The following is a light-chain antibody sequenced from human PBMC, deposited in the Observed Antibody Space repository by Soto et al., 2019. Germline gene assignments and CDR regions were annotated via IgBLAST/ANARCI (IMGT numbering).Light chain of an antibody. CDR3: ISYTTISTYV. CDR2: EVS. CDR1: SSDVDGYNY. V-gene: IGLV2-14*01. Sequence: QSALTQPASVSGSPGQSIAISCTGTSSDVDGYNYVSWYQHHPGKAPKLMIYEVSSRPSGVSNRFSGSKSGNTASLTISGLQAEDEADYYCISYTTISTYVFGTGTKVTVL. J-gene: IGLJ1*01.